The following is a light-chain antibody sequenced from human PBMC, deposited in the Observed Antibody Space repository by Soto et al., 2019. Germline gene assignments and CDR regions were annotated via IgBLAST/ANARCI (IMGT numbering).Light chain of an antibody. V-gene: IGKV1-39*01. Sequence: DIQMTQSPSSLSASVGDRVTITCRASQSISSYLNWYQQKPGTAPKLLIYEASNFQSGVPSKFSGSGSGTDFTVSISILQPEDSATYCIGQSFSSPLTFGQWTEVDIK. J-gene: IGKJ2*01. CDR3: GQSFSSPLT. CDR1: QSISSY. CDR2: EAS.